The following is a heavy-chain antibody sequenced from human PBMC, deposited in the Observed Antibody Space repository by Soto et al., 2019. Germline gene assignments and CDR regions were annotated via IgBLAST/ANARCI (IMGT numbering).Heavy chain of an antibody. CDR2: INPRSGSA. Sequence: ASVKVSCKASRYLFTSHNIHWVREAPGQGLEWMGEINPRSGSAGYDQKFRGRLTMTSDASTTTVYMTLSSLRSEDTAVYYCGRIAGAGLNHFDFWGQGNPVTVSS. D-gene: IGHD6-13*01. J-gene: IGHJ4*02. CDR3: GRIAGAGLNHFDF. CDR1: RYLFTSHN. V-gene: IGHV1-46*01.